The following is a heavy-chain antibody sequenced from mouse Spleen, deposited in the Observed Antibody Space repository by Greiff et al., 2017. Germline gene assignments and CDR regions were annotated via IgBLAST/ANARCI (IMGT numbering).Heavy chain of an antibody. D-gene: IGHD1-1*01. J-gene: IGHJ1*01. CDR2: IYPGDGDT. V-gene: IGHV1-82*01. CDR1: GYAFSSSW. CDR3: ARSHYYGSSYYFDV. Sequence: QVQLQQSGPELVKPGASVKISCKASGYAFSSSWMNWVKQRPGKGLEWIGRIYPGDGDTNYNGKFKGKATLTADKSSSTAYMQLSSLTSEDSAVYFCARSHYYGSSYYFDVWGAGTTVTVSS.